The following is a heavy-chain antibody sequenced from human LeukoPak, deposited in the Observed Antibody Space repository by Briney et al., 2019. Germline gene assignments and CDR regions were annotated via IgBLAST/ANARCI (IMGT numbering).Heavy chain of an antibody. V-gene: IGHV3-23*01. Sequence: GGSLRLSCAASGFTFSNYAMSWVRQAPGKGLEWVSAISGSGETSYYADSVKGRFTISRDNSKNTLYLQMNSLRAEDTAVYYCAKDSYGSGSLFDYWGQGTLVTVSS. CDR1: GFTFSNYA. CDR2: ISGSGETS. J-gene: IGHJ4*02. D-gene: IGHD3-10*01. CDR3: AKDSYGSGSLFDY.